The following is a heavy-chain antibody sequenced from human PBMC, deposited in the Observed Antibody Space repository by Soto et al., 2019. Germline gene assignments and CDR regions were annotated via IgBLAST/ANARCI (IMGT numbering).Heavy chain of an antibody. CDR1: GGSISSSSYY. Sequence: QLQLQESGPGLVKPSETLSLTCTVSGGSISSSSYYWGWIRQPPGKGLEWIGSIYYSGSTYYNPSLKSRVTISVDTSKNQFSLKLSSVTPADTAVYYCAASGYCCGGSCPPYGMDVWGQGTTVTVSS. V-gene: IGHV4-39*01. D-gene: IGHD2-15*01. CDR3: AASGYCCGGSCPPYGMDV. J-gene: IGHJ6*02. CDR2: IYYSGST.